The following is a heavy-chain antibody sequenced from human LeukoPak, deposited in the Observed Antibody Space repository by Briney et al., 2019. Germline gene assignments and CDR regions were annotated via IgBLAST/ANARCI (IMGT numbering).Heavy chain of an antibody. CDR2: ISASGGST. J-gene: IGHJ1*01. CDR3: AKDLRGGQPTECFQN. V-gene: IGHV3-23*01. D-gene: IGHD3-16*01. CDR1: GFTFTTYA. Sequence: GGSLRLSCAASGFTFTTYAMSWVRQAPGKGLEWVSAISASGGSTYYADSVKGRFTISRDNSKNTLYLQMNSLRAEDTAVYYCAKDLRGGQPTECFQNWGQGTLVTVSS.